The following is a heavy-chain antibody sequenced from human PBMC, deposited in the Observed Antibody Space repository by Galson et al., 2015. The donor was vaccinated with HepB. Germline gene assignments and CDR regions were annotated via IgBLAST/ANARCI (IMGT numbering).Heavy chain of an antibody. CDR3: AKGSGSHSSGAFDI. D-gene: IGHD1-26*01. Sequence: SLRLSCAASGFTFSSYAMSWVRQAPGKGLEWVSAISGTGGSTYYADSVRGRFTISRDNSKNRLYLQMNSLRAEDTAIYYCAKGSGSHSSGAFDIWGQGTMVTVSS. J-gene: IGHJ3*02. CDR1: GFTFSSYA. CDR2: ISGTGGST. V-gene: IGHV3-23*01.